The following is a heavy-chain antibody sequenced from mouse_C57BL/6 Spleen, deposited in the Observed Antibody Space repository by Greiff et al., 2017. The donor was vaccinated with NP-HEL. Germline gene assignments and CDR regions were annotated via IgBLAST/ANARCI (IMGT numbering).Heavy chain of an antibody. CDR1: GFNIKDDY. CDR2: IDPENGDT. Sequence: VHVKQSGAELVRPGASVKLSCTASGFNIKDDYMHWVKQRPEQGLEWIGWIDPENGDTEYASKFQGKATITADTSSNTAYLQLSSLTSEDTAVYYCTTRWGAYWGQGTLVTVSA. V-gene: IGHV14-4*01. CDR3: TTRWGAY. D-gene: IGHD1-1*02. J-gene: IGHJ3*01.